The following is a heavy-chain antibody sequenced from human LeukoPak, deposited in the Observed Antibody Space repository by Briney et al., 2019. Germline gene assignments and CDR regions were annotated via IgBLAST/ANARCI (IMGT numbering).Heavy chain of an antibody. CDR3: ARGSVGSSSSLGY. Sequence: SGGSLRLSCAASGFTFSSYAMHWVRQAPGKGLEWVAVISYDGSNKYYADSVKGRFTISRDNSKNTLYLQMNSLRAEDTAVYYCARGSVGSSSSLGYWGQGTLVTVSS. J-gene: IGHJ4*02. CDR1: GFTFSSYA. CDR2: ISYDGSNK. V-gene: IGHV3-30-3*01. D-gene: IGHD6-6*01.